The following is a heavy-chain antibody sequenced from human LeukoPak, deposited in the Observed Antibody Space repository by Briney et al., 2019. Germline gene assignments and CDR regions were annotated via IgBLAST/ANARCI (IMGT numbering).Heavy chain of an antibody. Sequence: SETLSLTCTVSGGSISSSSYYWGWIRQPPGKGLEWIGSIYYSGSTYYNPSLKSRVTISVDTSKNQFSLKLSSVTAADTAVYYCARQTDSSGSYRRIDYWGQGTLVTVSS. V-gene: IGHV4-39*01. CDR1: GGSISSSSYY. CDR3: ARQTDSSGSYRRIDY. D-gene: IGHD1-26*01. CDR2: IYYSGST. J-gene: IGHJ4*02.